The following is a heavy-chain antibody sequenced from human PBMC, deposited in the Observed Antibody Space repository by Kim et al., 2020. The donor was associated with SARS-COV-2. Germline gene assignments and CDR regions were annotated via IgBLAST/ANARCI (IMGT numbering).Heavy chain of an antibody. CDR1: GYSFTSYW. V-gene: IGHV5-51*01. CDR2: IYPGDSDT. D-gene: IGHD6-13*01. CDR3: ARAYSSSWGWSDYFDY. Sequence: GESLKISCKGSGYSFTSYWIGWVRQMPGKGLEWMGIIYPGDSDTRYSPSFQGQVTISADKSISTAYLQWSSLKASDTAMYYCARAYSSSWGWSDYFDYWGQGTLVTVSS. J-gene: IGHJ4*02.